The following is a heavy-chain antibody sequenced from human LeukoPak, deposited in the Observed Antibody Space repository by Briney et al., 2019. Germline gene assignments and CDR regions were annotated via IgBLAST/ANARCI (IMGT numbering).Heavy chain of an antibody. V-gene: IGHV3-11*04. CDR1: GFTFSDYY. CDR2: ISSSGSTI. D-gene: IGHD3-22*01. CDR3: ARDQNDSVGNYYYYYYMDV. Sequence: GGSLRLSCAASGFTFSDYYMSWIRQAPGKGLEWVSYISSSGSTIYYADSVKGRFTISRDNAKNSLYLQMNSLRAEDTAVYYCARDQNDSVGNYYYYYYMDVWGKGTTVTVSS. J-gene: IGHJ6*03.